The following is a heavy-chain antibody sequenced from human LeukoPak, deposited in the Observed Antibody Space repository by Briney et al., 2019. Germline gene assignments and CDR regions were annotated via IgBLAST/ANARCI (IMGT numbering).Heavy chain of an antibody. CDR3: ARGASGWSFDY. V-gene: IGHV3-23*01. D-gene: IGHD6-19*01. CDR1: GFTFSSYA. Sequence: GGSLRLSCAASGFTFSSYAMDWVRQAPGKGLEWVSAISGRGENTYYADSVKGRFTISRDNSKNTLYLQMNSLRAEDTAVYYCARGASGWSFDYWGQGTLVTVSS. CDR2: ISGRGENT. J-gene: IGHJ4*02.